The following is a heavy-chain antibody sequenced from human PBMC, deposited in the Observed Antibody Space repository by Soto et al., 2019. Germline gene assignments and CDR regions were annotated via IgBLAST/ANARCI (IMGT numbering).Heavy chain of an antibody. CDR1: GHTFTRYT. Sequence: ASVKFSCKASGHTFTRYTMNWVRQAPGQRLEWMGWINPDNGNTKSSQKFQDRVIITRDTSASTAYMDLSSLRSEDTAVYYCARGIAAGQLDPWGQGTLVTVSS. CDR3: ARGIAAGQLDP. CDR2: INPDNGNT. V-gene: IGHV1-3*01. D-gene: IGHD6-13*01. J-gene: IGHJ5*02.